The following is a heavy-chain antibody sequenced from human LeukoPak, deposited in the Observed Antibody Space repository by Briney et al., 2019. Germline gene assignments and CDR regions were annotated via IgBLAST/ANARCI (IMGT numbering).Heavy chain of an antibody. Sequence: GGSLRLSCVASGFTFSTYAMSRVRQAPGKGLEWVSAISSSRTTYYADSVKGRFTISRDNSENTVYLQMNSLRAEDTAVYYCAQFGPGMAVGDYWGQGTLVTVSS. CDR2: ISSSRTT. V-gene: IGHV3-23*01. D-gene: IGHD2-8*01. CDR1: GFTFSTYA. J-gene: IGHJ4*02. CDR3: AQFGPGMAVGDY.